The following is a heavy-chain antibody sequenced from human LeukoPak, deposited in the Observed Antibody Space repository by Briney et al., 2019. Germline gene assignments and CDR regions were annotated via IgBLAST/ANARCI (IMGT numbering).Heavy chain of an antibody. CDR1: GFTFSSYG. J-gene: IGHJ5*02. CDR3: ARDFGGYNWFDP. Sequence: GGSLRLSCAASGFTFSSYGMHWVRQAPGKGLEWVAVIWYDGSNKYCADSVKGRFTISRDNSKNTLYLQMNSLRAEDTAVYYCARDFGGYNWFDPWGQGTLVTVSS. CDR2: IWYDGSNK. V-gene: IGHV3-33*01. D-gene: IGHD3-16*01.